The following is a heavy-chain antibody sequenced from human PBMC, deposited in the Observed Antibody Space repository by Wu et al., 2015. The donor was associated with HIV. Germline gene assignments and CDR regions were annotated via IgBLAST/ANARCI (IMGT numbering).Heavy chain of an antibody. CDR2: IIPLFGTA. V-gene: IGHV1-69*05. CDR3: ARVYSSTWYDYFDF. D-gene: IGHD6-13*01. CDR1: GVTLSSFA. Sequence: QVQLVQSGAEVKKPGSSVKVSCKASGVTLSSFAFSWVRQAPGQGLEWMGGIIPLFGTANYAQKFQGRVTITTDESTSTVYMELRSLRSEDTAIYYCARVYSSTWYDYFDFWGQGNXGHRLL. J-gene: IGHJ4*02.